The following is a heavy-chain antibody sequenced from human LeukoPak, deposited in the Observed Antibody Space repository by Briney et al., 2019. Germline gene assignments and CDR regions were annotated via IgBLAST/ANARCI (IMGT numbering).Heavy chain of an antibody. CDR3: ARDSLFNWNDGAFDI. D-gene: IGHD1-20*01. Sequence: GGSLRLSCAASGFTVSSNYMSWVRQAPGRGLEWVSVIYSGGSTYYSDSVKGRCTISRDNSKNTLYLQMNSLRAEDTAVYYCARDSLFNWNDGAFDIWGQGTMVTVSS. CDR2: IYSGGST. V-gene: IGHV3-53*01. CDR1: GFTVSSNY. J-gene: IGHJ3*02.